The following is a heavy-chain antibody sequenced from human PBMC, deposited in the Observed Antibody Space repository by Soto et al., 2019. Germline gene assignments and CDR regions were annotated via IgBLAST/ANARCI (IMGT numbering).Heavy chain of an antibody. CDR2: IYHSGST. CDR3: ARQLRFLAFDI. D-gene: IGHD5-18*01. J-gene: IGHJ3*02. V-gene: IGHV4-38-2*01. CDR1: GYSISSGYY. Sequence: SETLSLTCAVSGYSISSGYYWGWIRQPPGKGLEWIGSIYHSGSTYYSPSLKSRVTISVDTSKNQLSLKLSSVTAADTAVYYCARQLRFLAFDIWGQGTMVTVSS.